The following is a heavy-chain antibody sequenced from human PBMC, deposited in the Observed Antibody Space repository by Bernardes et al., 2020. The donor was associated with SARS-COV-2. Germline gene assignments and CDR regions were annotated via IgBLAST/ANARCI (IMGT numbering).Heavy chain of an antibody. CDR1: GGTFSSYA. J-gene: IGHJ4*02. CDR3: ASGYDFWSGYFN. D-gene: IGHD3-3*01. Sequence: SVKVSCKASGGTFSSYAISWVRQAPGQGLEWMGGLIPIFRRANYAQKFRGRFTITTAEPTSTAYMELSNLRFEDTAVYYCASGYDFWSGYFNWGQGTLVTVSS. CDR2: LIPIFRRA. V-gene: IGHV1-69*05.